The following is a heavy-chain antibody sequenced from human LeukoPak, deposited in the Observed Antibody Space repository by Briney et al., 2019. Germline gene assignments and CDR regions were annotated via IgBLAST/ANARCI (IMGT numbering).Heavy chain of an antibody. D-gene: IGHD5-12*01. Sequence: GGSLRLSCAASGFAFSNYWMTWVRQAPGKGLEWVAHINQDGSKEYYMDSVKARFTISRDNAKNSLSLQMNSLRAEDTAVYYCVRDGGVSGYDLLDYWGQGTLVTVSS. CDR1: GFAFSNYW. CDR3: VRDGGVSGYDLLDY. J-gene: IGHJ4*02. CDR2: INQDGSKE. V-gene: IGHV3-7*01.